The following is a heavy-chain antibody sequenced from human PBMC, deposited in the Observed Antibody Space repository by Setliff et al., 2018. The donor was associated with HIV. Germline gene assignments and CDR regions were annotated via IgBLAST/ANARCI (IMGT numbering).Heavy chain of an antibody. CDR1: GGSIGSGSHY. CDR2: IYTTGST. Sequence: SETLSLTCTVSGGSIGSGSHYWSWIRQPAGKGLEWIGHIYTTGSTNYNPSLKSRVTISADTSNNQFSLRLTSMTAADTAVYYCAKISVGATGLYAFDIWGQGTMVTVSS. CDR3: AKISVGATGLYAFDI. J-gene: IGHJ3*02. D-gene: IGHD1-26*01. V-gene: IGHV4-61*09.